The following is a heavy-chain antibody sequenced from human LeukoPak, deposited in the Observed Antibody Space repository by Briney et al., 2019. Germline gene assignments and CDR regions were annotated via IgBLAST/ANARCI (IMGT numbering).Heavy chain of an antibody. J-gene: IGHJ4*02. D-gene: IGHD5-18*01. CDR2: INHSGST. CDR1: GGSFSGYY. Sequence: SETLSLTCAVYGGSFSGYYWSWIRQPPGKGLEWIGEINHSGSTNYNPSLKSRVTISVDTSKNQFSLKLSSVTAADTAVYYCARVQPPHTAMELFDYWGQGTLVTVSS. CDR3: ARVQPPHTAMELFDY. V-gene: IGHV4-34*01.